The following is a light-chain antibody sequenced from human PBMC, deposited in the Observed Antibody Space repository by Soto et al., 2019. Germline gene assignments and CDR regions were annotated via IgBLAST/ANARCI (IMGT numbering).Light chain of an antibody. CDR1: QSISSW. J-gene: IGKJ1*01. CDR2: KAS. V-gene: IGKV1-5*03. Sequence: DIQMTQSPSTLSASVGDRVTITCRASQSISSWLAWYQQKPGKAPKLLIYKASSLESGVPSRLSGSGSGTEFTLTISSLQPDDFATYYCQKYNNYPWTFGQGTKVDIK. CDR3: QKYNNYPWT.